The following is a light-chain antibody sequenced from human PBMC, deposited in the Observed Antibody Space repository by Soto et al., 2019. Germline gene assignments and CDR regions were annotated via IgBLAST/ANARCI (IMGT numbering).Light chain of an antibody. CDR3: QQYDISPYT. CDR2: GAS. CDR1: QSVTSNY. Sequence: EIVLTQSPGTLSLSPGEKVTLSCRASQSVTSNYLAWYQEKPGQAPRLLIYGASSRATGIPDRFSGSGSGTDFTLTISRLEPEDFAVYYCQQYDISPYTFGQGTKLEIK. V-gene: IGKV3-20*01. J-gene: IGKJ2*01.